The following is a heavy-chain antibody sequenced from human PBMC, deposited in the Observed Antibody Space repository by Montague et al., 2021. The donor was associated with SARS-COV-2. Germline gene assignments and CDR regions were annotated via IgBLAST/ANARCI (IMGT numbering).Heavy chain of an antibody. CDR1: GFSLNTSGEG. D-gene: IGHD4-17*01. J-gene: IGHJ5*02. CDR3: ARYGDYGSWFAP. CDR2: IYWDDDK. V-gene: IGHV2-5*02. Sequence: PALVKPTQTLTLTCTFSGFSLNTSGEGVGWVRQPPGKALEWLALIYWDDDKRYSPSLKSRFTISKDTTKNEVVLTVANMDPVDTATYYCARYGDYGSWFAPWGQGTLVTVSS.